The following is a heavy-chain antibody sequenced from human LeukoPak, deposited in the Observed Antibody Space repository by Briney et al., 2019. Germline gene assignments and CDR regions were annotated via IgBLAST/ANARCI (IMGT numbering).Heavy chain of an antibody. CDR3: ARGTLLNYFDY. Sequence: SQTLSLTCTVSGDSISSGGFYWSWIRQRSGTGLEWVAYIKYNGDTFYHPSLKSRLTISRDTSKNLFSLILTSVTAAGSALYFCARGTLLNYFDYWGQGALVTVSS. CDR2: IKYNGDT. CDR1: GDSISSGGFY. V-gene: IGHV4-31*03. J-gene: IGHJ4*02. D-gene: IGHD3/OR15-3a*01.